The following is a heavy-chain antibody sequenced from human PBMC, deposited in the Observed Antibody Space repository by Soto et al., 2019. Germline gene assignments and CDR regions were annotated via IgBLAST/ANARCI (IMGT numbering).Heavy chain of an antibody. CDR1: GFTFDDYA. CDR3: AKDISGRGSYYYYYGMDV. Sequence: EVQLVESGGDLVQPGGSLRLSCAASGFTFDDYAMHWVRQAPGKGLEWVSGISWNSGSIVYADSVKARFTMSRDNGKNFLYLQMNSLRPDDTAIYFCAKDISGRGSYYYYYGMDVWGQGTTVTVSS. D-gene: IGHD3-16*01. V-gene: IGHV3-9*01. CDR2: ISWNSGSI. J-gene: IGHJ6*02.